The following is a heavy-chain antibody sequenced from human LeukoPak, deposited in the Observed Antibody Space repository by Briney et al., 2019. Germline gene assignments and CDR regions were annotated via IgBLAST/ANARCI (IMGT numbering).Heavy chain of an antibody. CDR1: GFTFSGSA. Sequence: GGSLRLSCAASGFTFSGSAMSWVRQAPGKGLEWVGRIRNKPDSYTTEYAASVKGRFTISRDDSKSSLYLQMNSLKTEDSAVYYCARSALGTLDYWGQGTLVTVSS. V-gene: IGHV3-72*01. J-gene: IGHJ4*02. CDR2: IRNKPDSYTT. D-gene: IGHD1-1*01. CDR3: ARSALGTLDY.